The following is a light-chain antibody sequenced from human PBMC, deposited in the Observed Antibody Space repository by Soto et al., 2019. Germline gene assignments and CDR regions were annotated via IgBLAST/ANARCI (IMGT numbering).Light chain of an antibody. V-gene: IGKV1-12*01. CDR1: QAISSW. Sequence: DIQMNQSPSSVSASVGDRVTINCRASQAISSWLAWYQQKPGRAPKLLIHSASNLESGVPSRFGGSGSGTDFTLTITSLQPEDLGTYYCQQAISLPWTFGQGTKVEI. CDR2: SAS. J-gene: IGKJ1*01. CDR3: QQAISLPWT.